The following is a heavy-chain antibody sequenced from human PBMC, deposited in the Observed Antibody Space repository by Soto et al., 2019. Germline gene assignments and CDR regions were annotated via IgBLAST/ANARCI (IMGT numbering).Heavy chain of an antibody. J-gene: IGHJ4*02. CDR1: GGSISSGDYY. CDR3: ARRGGPTIMAY. V-gene: IGHV4-30-4*01. Sequence: SETLSLTCTVSGGSISSGDYYWSWIRQPPGKGLEWIGYIYYSGRTYYNPSLKSRLTISLDSAENQFSLRLTSVTAADTAMYYCARRGGPTIMAYWGQGTLVTVSS. CDR2: IYYSGRT. D-gene: IGHD5-12*01.